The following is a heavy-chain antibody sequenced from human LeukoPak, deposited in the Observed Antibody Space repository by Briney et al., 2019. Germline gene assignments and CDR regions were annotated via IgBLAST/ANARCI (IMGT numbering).Heavy chain of an antibody. CDR3: TTDRYCSSTSCLGDAFDI. Sequence: GGSLRLSCAASGFTFSNAWMSWVRQAPGKGLEWVGRIKSKTDGGTTDYAAPVKGRFTISRDDSKNTLYLQMNSLKTEDTAVYYCTTDRYCSSTSCLGDAFDIWGQGTMVTVSS. D-gene: IGHD2-2*01. V-gene: IGHV3-15*01. CDR2: IKSKTDGGTT. CDR1: GFTFSNAW. J-gene: IGHJ3*02.